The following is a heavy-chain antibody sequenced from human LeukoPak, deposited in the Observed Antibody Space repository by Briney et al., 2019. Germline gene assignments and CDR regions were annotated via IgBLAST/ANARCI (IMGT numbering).Heavy chain of an antibody. Sequence: GGSLRLSCAASGFTFSTYAVNWVRQAPGKGLEWVSAITGSGGATYYADSVKGRFTISRDNSKNTLYLQMNSLRAEDTAVYYCARVVDDFWSGYYIYFDYWGQGTLVTVSS. CDR1: GFTFSTYA. V-gene: IGHV3-23*01. CDR2: ITGSGGAT. CDR3: ARVVDDFWSGYYIYFDY. J-gene: IGHJ4*02. D-gene: IGHD3-3*01.